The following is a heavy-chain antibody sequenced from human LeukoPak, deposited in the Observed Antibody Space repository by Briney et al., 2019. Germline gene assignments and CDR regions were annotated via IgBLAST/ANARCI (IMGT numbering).Heavy chain of an antibody. CDR1: GGSISSGSYY. CDR2: IYYSGST. CDR3: ARLRDYGDFSRSPFDY. V-gene: IGHV4-39*01. Sequence: SETLSLTCTVSGGSISSGSYYWGWIRQPPGKGLEWIGSIYYSGSTYYNPSLKSRVTISVDTSKNQFSLKLSSVTAADTAVYYCARLRDYGDFSRSPFDYWGQGTLVTVSS. J-gene: IGHJ4*02. D-gene: IGHD4-17*01.